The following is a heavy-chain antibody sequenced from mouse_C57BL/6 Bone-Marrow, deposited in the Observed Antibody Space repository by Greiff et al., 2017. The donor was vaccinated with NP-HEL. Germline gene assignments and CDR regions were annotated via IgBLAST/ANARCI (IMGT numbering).Heavy chain of an antibody. D-gene: IGHD2-1*01. CDR2: IRSKSNNYAT. J-gene: IGHJ4*01. CDR1: GFSFNTYA. V-gene: IGHV10-1*01. Sequence: EVMLVESGGGLVQPKGSLKLSCAASGFSFNTYAMNWVRQAPGKGLEWVARIRSKSNNYATYYADSVKDRFTISRDDSESMLYLQMNNLKTEDTAMYYCVRELLGYYAMDYWGQGTSVTVSS. CDR3: VRELLGYYAMDY.